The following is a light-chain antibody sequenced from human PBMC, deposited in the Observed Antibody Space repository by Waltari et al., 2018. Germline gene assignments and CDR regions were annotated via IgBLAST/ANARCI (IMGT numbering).Light chain of an antibody. CDR2: RNN. V-gene: IGLV1-47*01. Sequence: QSVLTQPPSASETPGQRVTISCSGSNSNLGSNYLYWYQQLPGTAPKLHIHRNNQRPSGVPDRVSASQSGTSASLAIDGLRSEDEAVYYCASWDDSHYVFGPGTQVTVL. CDR3: ASWDDSHYV. CDR1: NSNLGSNY. J-gene: IGLJ1*01.